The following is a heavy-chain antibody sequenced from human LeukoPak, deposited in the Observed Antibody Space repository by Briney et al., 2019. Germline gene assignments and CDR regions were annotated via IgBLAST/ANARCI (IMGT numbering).Heavy chain of an antibody. J-gene: IGHJ4*02. CDR1: GGSMSTYY. V-gene: IGHV4-59*01. CDR3: AGMRITTPTVRTLDY. Sequence: PSEALSLTCTVSGGSMSTYYWTWIRQPPGKGLEWIGFIYYTGSTNYNPSLKSRVTISVDTSKNQFSLKLSSVTAADTAVYYCAGMRITTPTVRTLDYWGQGTLVTVSS. D-gene: IGHD1-14*01. CDR2: IYYTGST.